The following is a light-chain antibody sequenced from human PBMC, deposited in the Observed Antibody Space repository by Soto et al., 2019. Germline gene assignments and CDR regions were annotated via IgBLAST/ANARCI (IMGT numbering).Light chain of an antibody. J-gene: IGLJ2*01. V-gene: IGLV2-14*03. CDR3: TSWTTNTTMI. Sequence: QSALTQPASVSGSPGQSITISCTGTRSDIGAYNFVSWYQQHPGEVPKLILYDVNVRPSGVSNRFSGSKSGNTASLTFSGLQAEDEADYYCTSWTTNTTMIFGGGTKVT. CDR1: RSDIGAYNF. CDR2: DVN.